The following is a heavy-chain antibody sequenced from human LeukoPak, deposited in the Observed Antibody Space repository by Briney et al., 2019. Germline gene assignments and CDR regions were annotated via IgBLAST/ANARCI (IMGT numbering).Heavy chain of an antibody. D-gene: IGHD3-16*01. Sequence: PSETLSLTCAVSGYSTSSGYYWGWIRQPPGKGLEWIGSIYHSGSTYYNPSLKSRVTISVDTSKNQFSLKLSSVTAADTAVYYCVHWGSPNFDYWGQGTLVTVSS. CDR3: VHWGSPNFDY. CDR1: GYSTSSGYY. V-gene: IGHV4-38-2*01. J-gene: IGHJ4*02. CDR2: IYHSGST.